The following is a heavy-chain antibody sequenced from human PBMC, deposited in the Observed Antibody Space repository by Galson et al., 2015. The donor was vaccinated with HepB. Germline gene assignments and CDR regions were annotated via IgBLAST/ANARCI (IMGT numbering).Heavy chain of an antibody. J-gene: IGHJ4*02. CDR1: GLTFSTYW. Sequence: SLRLSCAASGLTFSTYWVHWVRQAPGEGLVWVSRINSDGISTTYADSVEGRFTISRDNSKNTLYLQMNNLRAEDTALYYCATQNFDYWGRGTLVTVSS. CDR3: ATQNFDY. CDR2: INSDGIST. V-gene: IGHV3-74*01.